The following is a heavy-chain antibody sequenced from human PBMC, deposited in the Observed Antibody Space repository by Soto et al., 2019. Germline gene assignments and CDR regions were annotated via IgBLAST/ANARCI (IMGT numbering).Heavy chain of an antibody. D-gene: IGHD4-17*01. CDR3: ANKKLKTTVVTSSHSFDI. J-gene: IGHJ3*02. V-gene: IGHV4-31*03. Sequence: QVQLQESGPGLVKPSQTLSLTCTVSGGSISSGGYYWSWIRQHTGKGQEWIGYIYNSGSTYYNPSLKSRVTISGDTSMHQFSLKLSSVTAADTTVYYCANKKLKTTVVTSSHSFDIWVQGTMVTVST. CDR1: GGSISSGGYY. CDR2: IYNSGST.